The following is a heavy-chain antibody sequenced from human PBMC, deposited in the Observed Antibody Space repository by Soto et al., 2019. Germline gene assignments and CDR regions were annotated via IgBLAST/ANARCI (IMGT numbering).Heavy chain of an antibody. D-gene: IGHD6-6*01. CDR3: ARHIAARQIDY. CDR2: IYHSGST. CDR1: VGSISSGGYS. Sequence: QLQLQESGSGLVKPSQTLSLTCAVSVGSISSGGYSWSWIRQPPGKGLEWIGYIYHSGSTYYNPYRKRRVTISVDRSKNQFALKLSSVTAADTAVYYCARHIAARQIDYWGQGTLVTVSS. V-gene: IGHV4-30-2*01. J-gene: IGHJ4*02.